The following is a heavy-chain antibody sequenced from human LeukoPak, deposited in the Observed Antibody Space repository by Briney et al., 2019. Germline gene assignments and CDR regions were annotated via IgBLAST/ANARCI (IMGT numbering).Heavy chain of an antibody. Sequence: SEALSLTCTVSGGSITNNNYYWSWIRQPPGKGLEWSGYISYSGTTFYNPSLKSRVNISLDTSKNQFSLKLSSVTAADTAVYYCASTTGITGSGRDYWGQGTLVTVSS. CDR1: GGSITNNNYY. CDR2: ISYSGTT. CDR3: ASTTGITGSGRDY. J-gene: IGHJ4*02. D-gene: IGHD1-20*01. V-gene: IGHV4-30-4*01.